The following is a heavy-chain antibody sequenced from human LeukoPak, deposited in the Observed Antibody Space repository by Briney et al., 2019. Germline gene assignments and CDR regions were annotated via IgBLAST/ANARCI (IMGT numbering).Heavy chain of an antibody. J-gene: IGHJ4*02. CDR2: ISAYNGNT. D-gene: IGHD6-13*01. V-gene: IGHV1-18*01. Sequence: ASVKVSCKASGYTFTSYGISWVRQAPGQGLEWMGWISAYNGNTNYAQKLQGRVTMNTDKSTSTAYMELRSLRSDDTAVYYCARGYSSSWYDNFDYWGQGTLVTVSS. CDR1: GYTFTSYG. CDR3: ARGYSSSWYDNFDY.